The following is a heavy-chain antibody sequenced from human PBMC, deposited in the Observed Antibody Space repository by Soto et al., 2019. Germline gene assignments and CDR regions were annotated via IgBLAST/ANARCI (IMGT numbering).Heavy chain of an antibody. CDR3: ARAVYAQWYYVS. V-gene: IGHV4-39*01. CDR1: GGSISSTNSY. Sequence: SETLSLTCTVSGGSISSTNSYWGWIRQPPGKGLDWIGIIYSNGVTSYSPSLGSRVTVSIDTPNNQVSLRLNSVSAADTALYYCARAVYAQWYYVSWGLGTLVTVS. J-gene: IGHJ4*02. CDR2: IYSNGVT. D-gene: IGHD2-8*01.